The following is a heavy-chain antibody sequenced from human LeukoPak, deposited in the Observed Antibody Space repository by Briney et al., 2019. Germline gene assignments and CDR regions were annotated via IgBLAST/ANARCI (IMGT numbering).Heavy chain of an antibody. J-gene: IGHJ4*02. V-gene: IGHV3-7*05. Sequence: GGSLRLSCAASGFNFRSYWMSWVRQAPGKGLAWVANIKQDGSEQHYVGSVEGRFTISRDNVDNSLYLQMNSLRAEDTAVYYCATNQDFRFDYWGQGILVTVSS. CDR1: GFNFRSYW. CDR3: ATNQDFRFDY. D-gene: IGHD3-3*01. CDR2: IKQDGSEQ.